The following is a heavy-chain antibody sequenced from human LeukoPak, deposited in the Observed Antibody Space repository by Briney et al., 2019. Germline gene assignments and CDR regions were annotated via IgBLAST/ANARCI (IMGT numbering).Heavy chain of an antibody. CDR3: AKIKIWFGDTFDY. CDR2: IRYDGNNK. D-gene: IGHD3-10*01. V-gene: IGHV3-30*02. Sequence: GGSLRLSCAASGFTFSSYGMHWVRQAPGEGLEWVAFIRYDGNNKYYSDSVKGRFTISRDNSKNTLSLQMNSLRAEDTAVYYCAKIKIWFGDTFDYWGQGTLVTVSS. CDR1: GFTFSSYG. J-gene: IGHJ4*02.